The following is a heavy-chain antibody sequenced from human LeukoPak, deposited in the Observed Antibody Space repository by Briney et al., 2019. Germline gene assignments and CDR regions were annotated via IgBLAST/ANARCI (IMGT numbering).Heavy chain of an antibody. J-gene: IGHJ4*02. CDR2: IYYSGST. CDR3: ARLELLWFGVDY. V-gene: IGHV4-59*08. Sequence: SETLPLTCTVSGGSISSYYWSWIRQPPGKGLEWIGYIYYSGSTNYNPSLKSRVTISVDTSKNQFSLKLSSVTAADTAVYYCARLELLWFGVDYWGQGTLVTVSS. D-gene: IGHD3-10*01. CDR1: GGSISSYY.